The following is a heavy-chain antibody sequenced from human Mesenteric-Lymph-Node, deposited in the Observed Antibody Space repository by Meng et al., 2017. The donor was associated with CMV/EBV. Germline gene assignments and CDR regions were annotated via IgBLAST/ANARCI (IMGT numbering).Heavy chain of an antibody. Sequence: ASVKVSCKASGYTFTSYGISWVRQAPGQGLEWMGWISAYNGNTNYAQKLQGRVTMTTDTSTSTAYMELRSLRSEDTAVYYCARVVLRYFDWLLYFDYWGQGTLVTVSS. CDR3: ARVVLRYFDWLLYFDY. D-gene: IGHD3-9*01. CDR1: GYTFTSYG. V-gene: IGHV1-18*01. J-gene: IGHJ4*02. CDR2: ISAYNGNT.